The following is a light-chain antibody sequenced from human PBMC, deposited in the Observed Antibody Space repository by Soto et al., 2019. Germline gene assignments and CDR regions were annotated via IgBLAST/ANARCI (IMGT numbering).Light chain of an antibody. CDR1: SSDVGGYNY. V-gene: IGLV2-14*01. Sequence: QSALTQPASVSGSPGQSITISCTGTSSDVGGYNYVSWYQQHQGKAPKPMIYEVSNRPSGVSNRFSGSKSGNTASLTSPGLQAEDEADYYCSAYTSSSTLVVFGGGTKLTVL. CDR2: EVS. CDR3: SAYTSSSTLVV. J-gene: IGLJ2*01.